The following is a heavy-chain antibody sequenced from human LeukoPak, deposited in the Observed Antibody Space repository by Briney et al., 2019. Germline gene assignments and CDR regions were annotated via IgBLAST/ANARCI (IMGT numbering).Heavy chain of an antibody. V-gene: IGHV5-51*01. J-gene: IGHJ4*02. CDR2: IYPGDSDT. CDR3: ARHETGPYFDY. D-gene: IGHD1-1*01. CDR1: GYTFTNYW. Sequence: GESLKISCKGSGYTFTNYWIGWVRQMPGKGLEWMGIIYPGDSDTKYTPSFQGQVTISADRSISTAYLQWSSLKASDTAMYYCARHETGPYFDYWGQGTLVTVSS.